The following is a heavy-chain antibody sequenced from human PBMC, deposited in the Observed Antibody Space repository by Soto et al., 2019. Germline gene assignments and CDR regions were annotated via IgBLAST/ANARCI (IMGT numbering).Heavy chain of an antibody. CDR1: GASTDSTIHY. CDR3: ARHMDYNILTGEFD. V-gene: IGHV4-39*01. J-gene: IGHJ4*02. Sequence: QLQLQESGPGLVKPSETLSLTCTVSGASTDSTIHYWAWIRQSPGTGLEWIGSISPSASTHYNPSLKSRITLAADKSKNQFSLTLTTVTPADTAVYFCARHMDYNILTGEFDWGQGTLVTVS. D-gene: IGHD3-9*01. CDR2: ISPSAST.